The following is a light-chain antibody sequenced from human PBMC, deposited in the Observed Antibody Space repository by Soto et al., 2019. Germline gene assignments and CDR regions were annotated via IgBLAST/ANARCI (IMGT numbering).Light chain of an antibody. CDR2: EVT. J-gene: IGLJ2*01. CDR3: SSYTTTYTVV. Sequence: QAVVTQPASVSGSPGQSITISCTGTSSDVGGYHYVSWYQQHPGKAPKLMIYEVTNRPTGVSNRFSASKSGNTASLTISGLQAEDEAHYYCSSYTTTYTVVFGGGTKLTVL. V-gene: IGLV2-14*01. CDR1: SSDVGGYHY.